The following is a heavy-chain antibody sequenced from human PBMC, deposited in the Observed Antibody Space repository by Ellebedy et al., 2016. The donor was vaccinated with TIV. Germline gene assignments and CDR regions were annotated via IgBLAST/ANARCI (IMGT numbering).Heavy chain of an antibody. D-gene: IGHD3-16*02. CDR1: GFTFNRYW. CDR2: ILFEGTNT. Sequence: GESLKISCVASGFTFNRYWMHWVRQAPGKGLVWVAHILFEGTNTTYTDSVKGRFTISRDNAKNTLYLQMNSLRAEDTAMYYCAISSLSMMTFGGVIVPPNYFDSWGQGTLVTVSS. V-gene: IGHV3-74*01. CDR3: AISSLSMMTFGGVIVPPNYFDS. J-gene: IGHJ4*02.